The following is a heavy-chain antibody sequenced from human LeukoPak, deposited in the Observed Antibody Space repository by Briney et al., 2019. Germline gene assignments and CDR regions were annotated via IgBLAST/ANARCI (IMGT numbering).Heavy chain of an antibody. V-gene: IGHV3-64D*09. D-gene: IGHD2-15*01. CDR1: GFPFSRYA. J-gene: IGHJ6*02. CDR2: ISDSGGST. CDR3: VRGYSFGPYGMDV. Sequence: PGGSLRLSCSASGFPFSRYAMHWVRQAPGKGLEYVSAISDSGGSTYYADSVKGRFTISSDNSKNTLYLQMSSLRAEDTAVYFCVRGYSFGPYGMDVWGQGTAVTVSS.